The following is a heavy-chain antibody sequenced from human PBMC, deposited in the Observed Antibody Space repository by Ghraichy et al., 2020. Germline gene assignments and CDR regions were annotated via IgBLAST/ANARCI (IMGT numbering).Heavy chain of an antibody. CDR1: GGSFSGYY. Sequence: SETLSLTCAVYGGSFSGYYWSWIRQPPGKGLEWIGEINHSGSTNYNPSLKSRVTISVDTSKNQFSLKLSSVTAADTAVYYCARGRGYSSSSHSYYYYYMDVWGKGTTVTVSS. V-gene: IGHV4-34*01. J-gene: IGHJ6*03. D-gene: IGHD6-6*01. CDR3: ARGRGYSSSSHSYYYYYMDV. CDR2: INHSGST.